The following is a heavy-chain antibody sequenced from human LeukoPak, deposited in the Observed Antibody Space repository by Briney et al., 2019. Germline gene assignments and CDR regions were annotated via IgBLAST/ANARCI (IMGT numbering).Heavy chain of an antibody. CDR3: ARTGDYDILTGYPYYFDY. Sequence: WGSLRLSCAASGFTFSSYGMHWVRQAPGKGLEWVAVISYDGSNKYYADSVKGRFTISRDNSKNTLYLQMNSLRAEDTAVYYCARTGDYDILTGYPYYFDYWGQGTLVTVSS. CDR2: ISYDGSNK. CDR1: GFTFSSYG. D-gene: IGHD3-9*01. V-gene: IGHV3-30*03. J-gene: IGHJ4*02.